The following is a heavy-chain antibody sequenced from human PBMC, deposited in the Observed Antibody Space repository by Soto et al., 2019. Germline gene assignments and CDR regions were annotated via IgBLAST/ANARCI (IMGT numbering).Heavy chain of an antibody. CDR1: GYTFTSYY. CDR2: INPSGGST. J-gene: IGHJ4*02. CDR3: AREGYCSGGSCYDDFDY. Sequence: EASVKVSCKASGYTFTSYYIHWVRQAPGQGLEWMGIINPSGGSTSYAQKFQGRVTMTRDTSTSTVYMELSSLRSEDTAVYYCAREGYCSGGSCYDDFDYWGQGTLVTVSS. V-gene: IGHV1-46*03. D-gene: IGHD2-15*01.